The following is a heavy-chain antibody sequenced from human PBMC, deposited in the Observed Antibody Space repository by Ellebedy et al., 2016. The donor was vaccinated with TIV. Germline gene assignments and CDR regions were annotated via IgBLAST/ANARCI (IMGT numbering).Heavy chain of an antibody. V-gene: IGHV1-69*13. J-gene: IGHJ4*02. CDR2: IIPIFGTI. CDR3: ARDVLGFDS. D-gene: IGHD3-3*01. CDR1: GGTFSTYA. Sequence: SVKVSXXASGGTFSTYASGWVRQAPGQGLEWMGGIIPIFGTINYAQKFQGRVTITADESTSTTYMELDSLTSEDTAVYYCARDVLGFDSWGQGTLVTVSS.